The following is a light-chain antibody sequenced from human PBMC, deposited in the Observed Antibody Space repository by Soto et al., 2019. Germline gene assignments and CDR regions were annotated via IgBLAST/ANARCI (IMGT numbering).Light chain of an antibody. V-gene: IGKV3-15*01. J-gene: IGKJ1*01. CDR1: ESVTSS. CDR3: QQYNIWPLWT. CDR2: AAA. Sequence: EIVRPQSPATLSVSPGARATLSCRASESVTSSLAWYQQKPGQPPRLLIYAAATRATDVPARFSGGGSETEFTLTISILQSEDFAVYFCQQYNIWPLWTFGQGTKVDIK.